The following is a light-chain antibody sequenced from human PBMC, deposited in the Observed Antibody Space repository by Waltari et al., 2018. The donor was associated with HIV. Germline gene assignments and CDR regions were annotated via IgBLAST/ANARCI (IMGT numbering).Light chain of an antibody. Sequence: HSALTQPASVSGSPGQSITISCTGTTSAVGGYDCVSWFQQHPGKAPNLLIDDVTSRPSGSADRFSGSESGATASLPISGLQSEDEADYYCSSYATNTTVIFGGGTKVTVL. V-gene: IGLV2-14*03. J-gene: IGLJ2*01. CDR1: TSAVGGYDC. CDR3: SSYATNTTVI. CDR2: DVT.